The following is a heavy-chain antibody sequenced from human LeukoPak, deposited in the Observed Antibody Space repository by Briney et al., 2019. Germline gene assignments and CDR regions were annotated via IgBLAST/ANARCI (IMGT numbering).Heavy chain of an antibody. CDR3: AKAQTDGITIFGVVTGYFDY. V-gene: IGHV3-9*01. J-gene: IGHJ4*02. CDR1: GFTFDDYA. D-gene: IGHD3-3*01. CDR2: ISWNSGSI. Sequence: GRSLRLSCAASGFTFDDYAMHWVRQAPGKGLEWVSGISWNSGSIGYADSVTGRFTISRDNAKNSLYLQMNSLRAEDTALYYCAKAQTDGITIFGVVTGYFDYWGQGTLVTVSS.